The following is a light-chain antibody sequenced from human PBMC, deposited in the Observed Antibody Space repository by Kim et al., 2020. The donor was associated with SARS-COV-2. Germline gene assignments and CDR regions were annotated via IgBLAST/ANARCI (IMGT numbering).Light chain of an antibody. CDR2: WAS. J-gene: IGKJ1*01. CDR1: QSVLYSSNNKNY. CDR3: QQYYSTPRT. Sequence: DIVMTQSPDSLAVSLGERATINCKSSQSVLYSSNNKNYLALYQQKPGQPPKLLIYWASTRESGVPDRFSGSGSGTDFTLTISSLQAEDVAVYYCQQYYSTPRTFGQGTKVDIK. V-gene: IGKV4-1*01.